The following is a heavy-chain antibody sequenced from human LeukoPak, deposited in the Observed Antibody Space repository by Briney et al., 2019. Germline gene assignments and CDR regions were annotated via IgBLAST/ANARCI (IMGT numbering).Heavy chain of an antibody. CDR1: GGSISSGDYY. CDR2: IYYSGST. V-gene: IGHV4-30-4*01. CDR3: ARGEYYYDSSGPWYDP. J-gene: IGHJ5*02. D-gene: IGHD3-22*01. Sequence: PSETLSLTCTVSGGSISSGDYYWSWLPQPPGKGLEWLGYIYYSGSTYYNPFLKSRVTISVDTSKNQFSLKLSSVTAADTAVYYCARGEYYYDSSGPWYDPWGQGTLVTVSS.